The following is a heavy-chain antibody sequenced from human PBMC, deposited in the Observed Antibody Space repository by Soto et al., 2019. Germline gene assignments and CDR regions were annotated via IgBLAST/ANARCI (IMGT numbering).Heavy chain of an antibody. CDR3: AKAGQYSLYYGMDV. CDR1: GFTFSSYG. CDR2: ISYDGSNK. J-gene: IGHJ6*02. D-gene: IGHD6-6*01. Sequence: GESLRLSCAASGFTFSSYGMHWVRQAPGKGLKWVAVISYDGSNKYYADSVKGRFTISRDNSKNTLYLQMNSLRAEDTAVYYCAKAGQYSLYYGMDVWGQGTTVTVSS. V-gene: IGHV3-30*18.